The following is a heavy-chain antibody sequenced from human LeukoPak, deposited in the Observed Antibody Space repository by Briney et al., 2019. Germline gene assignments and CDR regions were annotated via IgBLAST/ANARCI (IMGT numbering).Heavy chain of an antibody. CDR1: GGSISSGGYY. Sequence: PSQTLSLTCTVSGGSISSGGYYWSWIRQHPGKGLEWIGYIYYSGNTYYNPSLKSRVTISVDTSKNQFSLKLSSVTAADTAVYYCARGLGYCSGGSCYSGYYYGMDVWGQGTLVTVSS. CDR2: IYYSGNT. D-gene: IGHD2-15*01. CDR3: ARGLGYCSGGSCYSGYYYGMDV. V-gene: IGHV4-31*03. J-gene: IGHJ6*02.